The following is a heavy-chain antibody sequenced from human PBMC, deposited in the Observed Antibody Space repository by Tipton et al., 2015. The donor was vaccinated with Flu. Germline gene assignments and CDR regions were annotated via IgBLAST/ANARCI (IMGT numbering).Heavy chain of an antibody. CDR2: ILTGGST. CDR1: GGSISSYY. Sequence: TLSLTCSVSGGSISSYYWSWIRQPAGKGLEWIGRILTGGSTNYNPSLKSRVTMSVDTSKNQFSLKLGSVTAGDTAVYYCARRDCAGGICYSRVYDAFDIWGQGTLVTVSS. V-gene: IGHV4-4*07. CDR3: ARRDCAGGICYSRVYDAFDI. J-gene: IGHJ3*02. D-gene: IGHD2-8*02.